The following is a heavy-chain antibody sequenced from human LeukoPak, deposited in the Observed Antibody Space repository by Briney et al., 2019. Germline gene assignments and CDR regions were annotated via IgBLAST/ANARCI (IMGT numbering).Heavy chain of an antibody. Sequence: GGSLRLSCAASGFIFSSYYMSWVRQAPGKGLEWVANIKQDGSEKYYVGSVKGRFTISRDNAKNSLYLQVNSLRVEDTAVYFCAGGFGFLIESWGQGTPVTVSS. CDR3: AGGFGFLIES. CDR1: GFIFSSYY. CDR2: IKQDGSEK. V-gene: IGHV3-7*04. D-gene: IGHD3-10*01. J-gene: IGHJ4*02.